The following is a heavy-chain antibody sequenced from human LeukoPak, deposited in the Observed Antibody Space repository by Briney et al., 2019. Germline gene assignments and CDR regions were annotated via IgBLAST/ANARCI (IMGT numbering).Heavy chain of an antibody. CDR3: AKSSRYGTGWYGKIDY. D-gene: IGHD6-19*01. J-gene: IGHJ4*02. CDR1: GFAFSSHA. Sequence: GGCLRLSCAASGFAFSSHAMSWVRQAPGKGLEWVSAITDSGGNRQYTDPVKGRFTISRDNSKNTLYLQMDSLRADDTAVYYCAKSSRYGTGWYGKIDYWGQGTLVTVSS. CDR2: ITDSGGNR. V-gene: IGHV3-23*01.